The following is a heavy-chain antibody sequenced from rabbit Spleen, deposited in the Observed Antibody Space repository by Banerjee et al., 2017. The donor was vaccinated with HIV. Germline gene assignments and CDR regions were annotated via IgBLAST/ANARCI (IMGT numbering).Heavy chain of an antibody. J-gene: IGHJ6*01. D-gene: IGHD8-1*01. CDR2: IYTGISTNT. CDR3: ARDTGTSFSSYGMDL. V-gene: IGHV1S45*01. CDR1: GFSFSIDYF. Sequence: QEQLVESGGGLVQPGASLTLTCTASGFSFSIDYFPCWVRQAPGKGLEWIACIYTGISTNTYYANWAKGRFTISKTSSTTVTLQMTSLTAADTATYFCARDTGTSFSSYGMDLWGPGTLVTVS.